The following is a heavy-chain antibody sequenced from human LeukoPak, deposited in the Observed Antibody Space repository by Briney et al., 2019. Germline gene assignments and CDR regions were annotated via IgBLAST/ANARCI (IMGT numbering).Heavy chain of an antibody. CDR2: IYYRGST. V-gene: IGHV4-59*01. CDR3: ARGGANYYGSGSYWGLDL. J-gene: IGHJ2*01. Sequence: SSETLSLTCTVSGGSISSNNRSWIRQPPGKGLEWIGHIYYRGSTNYNPSLKSRVSISVDTSKNQFSLKLSSVTAADTAVYYCARGGANYYGSGSYWGLDLWGRGTLVTVSS. D-gene: IGHD3-10*01. CDR1: GGSISSNN.